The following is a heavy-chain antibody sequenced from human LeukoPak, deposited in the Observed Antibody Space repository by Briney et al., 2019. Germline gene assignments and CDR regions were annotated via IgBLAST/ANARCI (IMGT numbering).Heavy chain of an antibody. D-gene: IGHD6-19*01. J-gene: IGHJ2*01. CDR3: ARSRGSGWYGDWYFDL. Sequence: PGGSLRLSCAASGFTFSSYAMSWVRQAPGKGLEWVSAISGGGDTTYYADSVKGRFTISRDNSQNSLYVQMNSLRAEDTAVYYCARSRGSGWYGDWYFDLWGRGTLVTVSS. CDR2: ISGGGDTT. V-gene: IGHV3-23*01. CDR1: GFTFSSYA.